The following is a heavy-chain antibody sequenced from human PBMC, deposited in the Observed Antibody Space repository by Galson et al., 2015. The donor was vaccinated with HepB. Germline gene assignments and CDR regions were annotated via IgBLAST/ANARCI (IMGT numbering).Heavy chain of an antibody. J-gene: IGHJ6*02. V-gene: IGHV3-33*01. Sequence: SLRLSCAASGFTFSSYGIHWVRQAPGKGLEWVAVIWYDGSNRYYADSAKGRFTISRDNSKNTLYLQLNSLRADDTAVYYCARDAVRFWEWSPPPAYMDVWGQGTTVTVSS. CDR2: IWYDGSNR. CDR1: GFTFSSYG. CDR3: ARDAVRFWEWSPPPAYMDV. D-gene: IGHD3-3*01.